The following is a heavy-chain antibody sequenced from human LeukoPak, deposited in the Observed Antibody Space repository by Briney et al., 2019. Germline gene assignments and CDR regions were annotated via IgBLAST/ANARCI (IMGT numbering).Heavy chain of an antibody. CDR1: GGSFSGYY. Sequence: PSETLSLTCAVYGGSFSGYYWSWIRQPPGKGLEWIGEINHSGSSNYNPSLKSRVTISVDTSKNQFSLKLSSVTAADTAVYYCARGRGPPRISGSYYSYYYYGMDVCGQGTTVTVSS. D-gene: IGHD1-26*01. CDR2: INHSGSS. V-gene: IGHV4-34*01. CDR3: ARGRGPPRISGSYYSYYYYGMDV. J-gene: IGHJ6*02.